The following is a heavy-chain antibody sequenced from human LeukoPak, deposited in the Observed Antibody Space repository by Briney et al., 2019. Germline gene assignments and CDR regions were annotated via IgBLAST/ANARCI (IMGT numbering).Heavy chain of an antibody. D-gene: IGHD3-10*01. J-gene: IGHJ4*02. Sequence: QLGGSLRLSCAASGFTFSSCAMSWVRQAPGKGLEWVSAINVDGGNTYYADSVKGRFTISRDNSKNTLYLQMNSLRAEDTAVYYCAKLGANYYGSGSFFPHFDYWGQGTLVTVSS. V-gene: IGHV3-23*01. CDR1: GFTFSSCA. CDR3: AKLGANYYGSGSFFPHFDY. CDR2: INVDGGNT.